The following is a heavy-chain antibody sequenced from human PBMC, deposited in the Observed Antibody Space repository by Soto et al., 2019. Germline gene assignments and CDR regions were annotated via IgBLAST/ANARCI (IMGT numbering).Heavy chain of an antibody. V-gene: IGHV3-30*18. Sequence: GGSLRLSCAASGFTFSSYGMHWDRQAPGKGLEWVAVISYDGSNKYYADSVKGRFTISRDNSKNTVYLQMNSLRAEDTAVYYCAKDHRISIFGVVDYWGQGTLVTVSS. D-gene: IGHD3-3*01. CDR3: AKDHRISIFGVVDY. CDR1: GFTFSSYG. J-gene: IGHJ4*02. CDR2: ISYDGSNK.